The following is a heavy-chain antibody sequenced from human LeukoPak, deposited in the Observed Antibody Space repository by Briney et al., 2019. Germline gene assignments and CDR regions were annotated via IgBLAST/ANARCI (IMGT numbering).Heavy chain of an antibody. CDR3: VRGNGYYYH. J-gene: IGHJ4*02. CDR1: GFTVSSSY. V-gene: IGHV3-66*01. Sequence: GGSLRLSCTASGFTVSSSYMSWVRQAPGKGLEWVSVIYSDGTTYYADSVRGRFTISRDNSKNTLYLQMNSLRAEDTAVYYCVRGNGYYYHWGQGTLVTVSS. D-gene: IGHD3-22*01. CDR2: IYSDGTT.